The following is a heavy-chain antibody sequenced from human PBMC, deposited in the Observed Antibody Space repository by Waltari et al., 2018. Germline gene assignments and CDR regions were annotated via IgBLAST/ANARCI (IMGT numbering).Heavy chain of an antibody. D-gene: IGHD1-20*01. CDR3: ARLYNTNPSFRENWFDP. CDR2: IDPSDSYT. J-gene: IGHJ5*02. CDR1: GYSFTSYW. Sequence: EVQLVQSGAEVKKPGESLRISCKGSGYSFTSYWINWVRQMPGKGLEWMGRIDPSDSYTNYSPSVQGHGTISADKSISTAYLQWSSLKASDTAMYYCARLYNTNPSFRENWFDPWGQGTLVTVSS. V-gene: IGHV5-10-1*03.